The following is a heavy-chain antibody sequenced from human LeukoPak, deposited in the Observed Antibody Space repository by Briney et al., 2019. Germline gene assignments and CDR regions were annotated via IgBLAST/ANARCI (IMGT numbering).Heavy chain of an antibody. V-gene: IGHV4-59*01. CDR2: IYYSGST. CDR3: ARSENGDYVPYLDY. D-gene: IGHD4-17*01. CDR1: GGSISSYY. J-gene: IGHJ4*02. Sequence: PSETLSLTCTVSGGSISSYYWSWIRQPPGKGLEWIGYIYYSGSTNYNPSLKSRVTISVDTSKNQSSLKLSSVTAADTAVYYCARSENGDYVPYLDYWGQGTLVTVSS.